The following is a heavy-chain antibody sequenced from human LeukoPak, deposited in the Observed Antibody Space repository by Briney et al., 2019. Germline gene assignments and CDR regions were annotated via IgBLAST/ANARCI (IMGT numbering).Heavy chain of an antibody. CDR2: IYYSGST. CDR3: ARWISAAGVYDP. CDR1: GGSISSYY. V-gene: IGHV4-59*08. D-gene: IGHD6-13*01. Sequence: SENLSLNRTVSGGSISSYYWSWLRQPPGKGLEWIGYIYYSGSTNYNPSLKSRVTISVDTSKNQFSLKLSSVTAADTAVYYCARWISAAGVYDPWGQGTLVTVSS. J-gene: IGHJ5*02.